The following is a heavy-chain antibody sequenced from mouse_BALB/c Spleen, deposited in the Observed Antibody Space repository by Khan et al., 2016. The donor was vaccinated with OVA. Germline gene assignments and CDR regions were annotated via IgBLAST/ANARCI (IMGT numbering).Heavy chain of an antibody. CDR3: ARTARIKY. J-gene: IGHJ2*01. D-gene: IGHD1-2*01. V-gene: IGHV3-2*02. CDR2: LSYSGST. Sequence: EVQLQESGPGLVKPSQSLSLTCTVTGYSITSGYGWNWIRQFPGNKLEWMGYLSYSGSTNYNPSLNSRIAITRDTSKNQFFLQLNSVTTTDTATSYCARTARIKYWGQGTTLTVSS. CDR1: GYSITSGYG.